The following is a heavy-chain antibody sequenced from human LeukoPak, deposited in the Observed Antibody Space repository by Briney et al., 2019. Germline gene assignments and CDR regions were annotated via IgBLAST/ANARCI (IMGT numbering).Heavy chain of an antibody. Sequence: SETLSLTCTVSGVSIRSYYWNWIRPPPGKGLEWIGYFYYSGNTNYNSSLKSRVTISVDTSKNQFSLKVTSVTAADTAVYYCASNALTHPGLDYWGQGTLVAVSS. D-gene: IGHD1-14*01. CDR1: GVSIRSYY. J-gene: IGHJ4*02. CDR2: FYYSGNT. CDR3: ASNALTHPGLDY. V-gene: IGHV4-59*01.